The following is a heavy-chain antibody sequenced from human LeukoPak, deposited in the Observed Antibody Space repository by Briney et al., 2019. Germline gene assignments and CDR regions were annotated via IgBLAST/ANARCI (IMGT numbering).Heavy chain of an antibody. V-gene: IGHV4-59*08. CDR1: GGSISSYY. Sequence: SETLSLTCTVSGGSISSYYWSWIRQPPGKGLEWIGYIYYSGSTNYNPSLKSRVTISVDTSKNQFSLKLSSVTAADTAVYYCARHPQYSGSHWVAFDIWGQGTMVTVSS. J-gene: IGHJ3*02. CDR3: ARHPQYSGSHWVAFDI. D-gene: IGHD1-26*01. CDR2: IYYSGST.